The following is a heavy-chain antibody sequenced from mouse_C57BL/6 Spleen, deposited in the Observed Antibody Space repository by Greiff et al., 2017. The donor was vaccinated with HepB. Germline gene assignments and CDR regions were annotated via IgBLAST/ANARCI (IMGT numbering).Heavy chain of an antibody. CDR1: GYAFSSYW. V-gene: IGHV1-80*01. J-gene: IGHJ2*01. CDR3: AREGVDGYSHFDY. Sequence: VQLQQSGAELVKPGASVKISCKASGYAFSSYWMNWVKQRPGKGLEWIGQIYPGDGDTNYNGKFKGKATLTADKASSTAYMQLSSLTSEDSAVYFCAREGVDGYSHFDYWGQGTTLTVSS. CDR2: IYPGDGDT. D-gene: IGHD2-3*01.